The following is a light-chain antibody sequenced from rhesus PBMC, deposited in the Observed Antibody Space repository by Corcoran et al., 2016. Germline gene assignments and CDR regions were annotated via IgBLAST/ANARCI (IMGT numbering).Light chain of an antibody. CDR2: SAY. J-gene: IGKJ1*01. CDR1: QSVGSY. Sequence: EIVMTQSPATLSLSPGETATLSCRASQSVGSYLAWYQQKPGQAPKLLVHSAYFRATGIPDRFSGSGSRTDFTLTISSLEPDDVGVYHCQQYNDLLPTFGQGTKVEIK. V-gene: IGKV3-40*03. CDR3: QQYNDLLPT.